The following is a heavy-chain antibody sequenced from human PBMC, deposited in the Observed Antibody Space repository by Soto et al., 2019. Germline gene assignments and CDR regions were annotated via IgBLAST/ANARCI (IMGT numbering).Heavy chain of an antibody. D-gene: IGHD1-1*01. Sequence: PSETLSLTCTVSGGSISSYYWSWIRQPPGKGLEWIGYIYYSGCTNYNPSLKSRVTISVDTSKNQFSLKLSSVTAADTAVYYCARYAGTTWSWFDPWGQGTLVTVSS. V-gene: IGHV4-59*01. CDR3: ARYAGTTWSWFDP. CDR2: IYYSGCT. CDR1: GGSISSYY. J-gene: IGHJ5*02.